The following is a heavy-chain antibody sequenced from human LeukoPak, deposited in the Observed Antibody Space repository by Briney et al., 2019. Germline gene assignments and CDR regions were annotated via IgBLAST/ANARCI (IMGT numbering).Heavy chain of an antibody. D-gene: IGHD3-9*01. CDR3: ARYSEVYYYVDV. J-gene: IGHJ6*03. V-gene: IGHV3-23*01. CDR2: ISGSGGST. Sequence: GGSLILSCAASGFTFSSYGMSWVRPAPGKGLEWASAISGSGGSTYYADSVKGRFTISRDDAERSVYLQMDNVRVEDTAVYFCARYSEVYYYVDVWGTGTTVTVSS. CDR1: GFTFSSYG.